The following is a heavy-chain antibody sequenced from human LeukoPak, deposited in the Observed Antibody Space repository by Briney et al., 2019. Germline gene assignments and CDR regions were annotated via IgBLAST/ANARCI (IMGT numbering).Heavy chain of an antibody. D-gene: IGHD5-18*01. CDR1: GGSISTYY. J-gene: IGHJ4*02. CDR2: TYNTGNTDYT. V-gene: IGHV4-59*01. Sequence: SEPLSLTCTVSGGSISTYYWSWIRQSPGKGLEWIGYTYNTGNTDYTDYNPTLKSRVTISADASKNQFSLRLSSVTAADTAVYYCARDRTHTYGYYFDYWGQGTLVTVSS. CDR3: ARDRTHTYGYYFDY.